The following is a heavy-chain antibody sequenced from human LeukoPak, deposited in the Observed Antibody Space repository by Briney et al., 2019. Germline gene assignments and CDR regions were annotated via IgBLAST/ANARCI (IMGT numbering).Heavy chain of an antibody. CDR3: AKLASGGDY. CDR2: INPNLGDT. V-gene: IGHV1-2*02. D-gene: IGHD3-10*01. Sequence: ASVKVSCKTSGYTFTGYYMHWVRQAPGQRLEWMGWINPNLGDTNYAQRFQGRVTMTRDTSISTAYMELTRLRSDDTAVYYCAKLASGGDYWGQGTLVTVSS. J-gene: IGHJ4*02. CDR1: GYTFTGYY.